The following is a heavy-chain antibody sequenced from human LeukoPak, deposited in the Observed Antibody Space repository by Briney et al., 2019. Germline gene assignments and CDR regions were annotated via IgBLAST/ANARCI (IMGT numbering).Heavy chain of an antibody. CDR1: GFTFSSYW. Sequence: PGGSLGLSCAASGFTFSSYWMNWVRQAPGKGLEWLANIRQDGNEKHYVDSVKGRFTMSRDNAKNSLYLQMNSLRAEDTAVYYCVRDVSGSSYGDYWGQGTLVTVSS. V-gene: IGHV3-7*01. J-gene: IGHJ4*02. CDR3: VRDVSGSSYGDY. CDR2: IRQDGNEK. D-gene: IGHD5-18*01.